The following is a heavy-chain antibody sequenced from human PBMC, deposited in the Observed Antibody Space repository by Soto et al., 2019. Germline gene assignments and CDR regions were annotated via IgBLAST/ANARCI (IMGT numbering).Heavy chain of an antibody. J-gene: IGHJ5*02. CDR3: TRAQSRDCSGGTCYDVNWFDP. CDR1: GFIFSGSP. Sequence: PGGSLRLSCAASGFIFSGSPIHWVRQASGKGLEWVARIRSKANNFATTYAASVRGRFTISRDDSKNTACLQMDSLKTEDTAVYYCTRAQSRDCSGGTCYDVNWFDPWGQGTQVTVSS. CDR2: IRSKANNFAT. D-gene: IGHD2-15*01. V-gene: IGHV3-73*01.